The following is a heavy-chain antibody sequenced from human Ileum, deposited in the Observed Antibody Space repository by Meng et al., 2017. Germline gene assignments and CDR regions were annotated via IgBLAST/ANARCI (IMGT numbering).Heavy chain of an antibody. CDR1: GGAISSGDYY. CDR2: IYYSGST. J-gene: IGHJ4*02. D-gene: IGHD3-10*01. Sequence: QVQLQESGPGLAKPSQTLSLTCPVSGGAISSGDYYWSWIRQPPGKGLEWIGYIYYSGSTYYNPSLKSRLTISVDTSKNQFSLKLSSVTAADTAVYYCARGRLPGEYRGFDYWGQGTLVTVSS. CDR3: ARGRLPGEYRGFDY. V-gene: IGHV4-30-4*01.